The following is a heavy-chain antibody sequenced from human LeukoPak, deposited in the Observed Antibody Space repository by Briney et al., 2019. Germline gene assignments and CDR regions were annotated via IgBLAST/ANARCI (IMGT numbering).Heavy chain of an antibody. Sequence: GGSLRLSCAASGFTFSSYAMSWVRQAPGKGLQWVSFISGGSGTTYYADSVKGRFTVSRDNSKNTLYLQMSSLRAEDTAVYYCAKAEGSGNQPFDYWGQGTLVTVSS. V-gene: IGHV3-23*01. CDR2: ISGGSGTT. CDR1: GFTFSSYA. CDR3: AKAEGSGNQPFDY. J-gene: IGHJ4*02. D-gene: IGHD3-10*01.